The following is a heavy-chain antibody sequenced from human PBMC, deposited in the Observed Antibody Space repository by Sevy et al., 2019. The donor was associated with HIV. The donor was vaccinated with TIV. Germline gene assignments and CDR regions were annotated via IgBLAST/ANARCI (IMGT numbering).Heavy chain of an antibody. CDR3: ARVFGSSWFDTFDY. D-gene: IGHD6-13*01. J-gene: IGHJ4*02. V-gene: IGHV1-3*01. CDR1: GYTFTNYA. CDR2: INAGNGNT. Sequence: ASVKVSCKASGYTFTNYAMHWVRQAPGQRLEWMGWINAGNGNTKYSQKFQGRVTITRDTSASTAYMELCSLRSEDTAVYYCARVFGSSWFDTFDYWGQGTLVTVSS.